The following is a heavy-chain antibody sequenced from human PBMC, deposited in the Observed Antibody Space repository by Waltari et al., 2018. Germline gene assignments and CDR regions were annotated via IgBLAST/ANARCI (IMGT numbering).Heavy chain of an antibody. J-gene: IGHJ6*02. CDR1: GGSFSGYY. V-gene: IGHV4-34*01. CDR2: INQSGST. CDR3: ARHGLVGKFWSGYYGGNYYGMDV. D-gene: IGHD3-3*01. Sequence: QVQLQQWGAGLLKPSETLSLTCAVYGGSFSGYYWSWIRPPPGKGLEWIGEINQSGSTNYTPSLKRRVTISVETSKNQFSLKLSSVTAADTAVYYCARHGLVGKFWSGYYGGNYYGMDVWGQGTTVTVSS.